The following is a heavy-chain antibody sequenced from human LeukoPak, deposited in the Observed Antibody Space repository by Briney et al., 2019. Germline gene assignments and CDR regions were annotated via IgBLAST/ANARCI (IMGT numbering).Heavy chain of an antibody. J-gene: IGHJ5*02. CDR1: GGTFNNSA. Sequence: GASVKVSCKTSGGTFNNSAISWVRQAPGQGLEWMGGIIPIFGTANYAQKFQGRVTITADESTSTAYMELSSLRSEDTAVYYCARDRSTTTGHWFDPWGQGTLVTVSS. V-gene: IGHV1-69*13. CDR3: ARDRSTTTGHWFDP. CDR2: IIPIFGTA. D-gene: IGHD5/OR15-5a*01.